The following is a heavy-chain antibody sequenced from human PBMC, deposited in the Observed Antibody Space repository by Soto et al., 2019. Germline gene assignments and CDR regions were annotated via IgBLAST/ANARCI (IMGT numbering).Heavy chain of an antibody. D-gene: IGHD5-18*01. J-gene: IGHJ5*02. CDR1: GFTFSSYG. CDR3: AKEGYSYSANNWFDP. V-gene: IGHV3-30*18. CDR2: ISYDGSNK. Sequence: GGSLRLSCAASGFTFSSYGMHWVRQAPGKGLEWVAVISYDGSNKYYADSVKGRFTISRDNSKNTLYLQMNSLRAEDTAVYYCAKEGYSYSANNWFDPWGQGTLVTVSS.